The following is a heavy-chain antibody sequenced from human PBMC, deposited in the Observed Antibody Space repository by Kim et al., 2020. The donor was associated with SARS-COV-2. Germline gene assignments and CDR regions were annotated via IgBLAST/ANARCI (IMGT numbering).Heavy chain of an antibody. V-gene: IGHV3-20*03. J-gene: IGHJ4*02. Sequence: SRGKADSGKGRFTISRDNAKKSLYVQMNGLRVEDTAVYYCVRGYAGGPFDLWGQGSLVIVSS. CDR3: VRGYAGGPFDL. D-gene: IGHD3-16*01. CDR2: SR.